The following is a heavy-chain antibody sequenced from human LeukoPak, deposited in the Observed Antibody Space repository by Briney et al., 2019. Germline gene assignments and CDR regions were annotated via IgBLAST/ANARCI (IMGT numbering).Heavy chain of an antibody. CDR2: IYYSGRT. J-gene: IGHJ4*02. CDR1: GGSLSSSRYY. Sequence: SETLSLTCTVSGGSLSSSRYYWAWIRQPPGKGLEWVGSIYYSGRTYYNPSLNSRVIISLDTSKNQFSLQLTSVTAADTAVYYCAGEAPTCGGDCYPGYWGQGTLVTVSS. V-gene: IGHV4-39*07. CDR3: AGEAPTCGGDCYPGY. D-gene: IGHD2-21*02.